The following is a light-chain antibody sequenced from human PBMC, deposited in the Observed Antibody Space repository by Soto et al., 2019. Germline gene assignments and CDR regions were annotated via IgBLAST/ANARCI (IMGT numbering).Light chain of an antibody. CDR1: QSVSSRY. V-gene: IGKV3-20*01. CDR3: QLYDSSSYT. J-gene: IGKJ2*01. CDR2: GAS. Sequence: EIVLTQSPGTLSLSPGERATLSCRDSQSVSSRYLAWYQQKPGQAPRFLIFGASKRATDIPDRFSGSGSGTDFTLTISRMEPDDFAVYYCQLYDSSSYTFGQVTKLEIK.